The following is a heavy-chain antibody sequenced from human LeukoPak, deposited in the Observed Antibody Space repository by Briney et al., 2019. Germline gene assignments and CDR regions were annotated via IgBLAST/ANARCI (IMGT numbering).Heavy chain of an antibody. CDR2: IYASVST. CDR1: GGSISSYY. V-gene: IGHV4-4*07. CDR3: ASADPGSGSYFPFDI. Sequence: SETLSLTCTVSGGSISSYYWSWLRQPAGKGLEGIGRIYASVSTNYNPSLKSRVTMSVDTSKNQFSLKLSSVTAADTAVYYCASADPGSGSYFPFDIWGQGTMVTVSS. J-gene: IGHJ3*02. D-gene: IGHD1-26*01.